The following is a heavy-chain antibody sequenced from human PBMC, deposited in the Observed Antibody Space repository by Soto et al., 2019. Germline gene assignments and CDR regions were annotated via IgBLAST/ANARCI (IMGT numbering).Heavy chain of an antibody. CDR3: ARKPYYYYMDV. CDR1: GGSFSGYY. CDR2: INHSGST. Sequence: QVQLQQWGAGLLKPSETLSLTCAVYGGSFSGYYWSWIRQPPGKGLEWIGEINHSGSTNYNPSLMSRVTISVDTSKNQFSLKLSSVTAADTAVYYCARKPYYYYMDVWGKGTTVTVSS. J-gene: IGHJ6*03. V-gene: IGHV4-34*01.